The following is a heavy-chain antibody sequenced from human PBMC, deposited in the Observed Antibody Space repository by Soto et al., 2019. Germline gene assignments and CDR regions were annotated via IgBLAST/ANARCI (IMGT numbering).Heavy chain of an antibody. CDR1: GYSFTSYW. Sequence: PGESLKISCKGSGYSFTSYWIGWARQMPGKGLERMGIIYPGDSDTRYSPSFQGQVTISADKSITTTYLQWSSPKASDTAIYYCARLFDTSGWYDYWGQGTLVTVSS. CDR3: ARLFDTSGWYDY. J-gene: IGHJ4*02. D-gene: IGHD6-19*01. CDR2: IYPGDSDT. V-gene: IGHV5-51*01.